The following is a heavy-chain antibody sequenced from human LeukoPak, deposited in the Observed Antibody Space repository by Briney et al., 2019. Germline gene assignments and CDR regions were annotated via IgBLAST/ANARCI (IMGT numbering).Heavy chain of an antibody. Sequence: GASVKVSYKASGYTFTSYAMNWVRQAPGQGLEWVEWINTNTGNPTYAQGFTGRFVFSLDTSVNTAYLQISSLRADDTAVYYCAKGPGVVGAGGAFHNWGQGTMVTVSS. D-gene: IGHD1-26*01. J-gene: IGHJ3*02. CDR1: GYTFTSYA. V-gene: IGHV7-4-1*02. CDR2: INTNTGNP. CDR3: AKGPGVVGAGGAFHN.